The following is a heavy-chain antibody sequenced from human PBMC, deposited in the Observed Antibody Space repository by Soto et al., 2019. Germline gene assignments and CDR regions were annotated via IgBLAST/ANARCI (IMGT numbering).Heavy chain of an antibody. CDR1: GGSISSSSYY. J-gene: IGHJ6*02. V-gene: IGHV4-39*01. CDR2: LYYSGST. CDR3: ARHSAYSSSWYETYYYGMDV. D-gene: IGHD6-13*01. Sequence: SETLSLTCTVPGGSISSSSYYWGWIRQPPGKGLEWIGSLYYSGSTYYNPSLKSRVTISVDTSKNQFSLTLSSVTAADTAVYYCARHSAYSSSWYETYYYGMDVWGQGIRGT.